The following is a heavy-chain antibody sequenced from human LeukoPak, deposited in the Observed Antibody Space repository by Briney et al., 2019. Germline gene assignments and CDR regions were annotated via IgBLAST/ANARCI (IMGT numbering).Heavy chain of an antibody. V-gene: IGHV1-2*02. CDR1: GYTFIDHY. D-gene: IGHD3-9*01. Sequence: ASVKVSCKASGYTFIDHYMHWVRQAPGRGLEWMGWINPSSGGTNYAQKFQGRVTMTRDTSISTAYMELSSLRSDDTALYYCATYFTILTGYYNRDAFDIWGQGTMVTVSS. J-gene: IGHJ3*02. CDR2: INPSSGGT. CDR3: ATYFTILTGYYNRDAFDI.